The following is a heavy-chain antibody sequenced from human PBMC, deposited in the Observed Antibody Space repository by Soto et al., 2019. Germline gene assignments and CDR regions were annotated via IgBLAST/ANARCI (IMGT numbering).Heavy chain of an antibody. CDR2: ISGSGGST. J-gene: IGHJ2*01. CDR1: GFTFSSYA. V-gene: IGHV3-23*01. CDR3: AKAGTGSNWYFDL. D-gene: IGHD6-13*01. Sequence: GGSLRLSCAASGFTFSSYAMSWVRQAPGKGLEWVSAISGSGGSTYYADSVKGRFTISRDNSKNTLYLQMNSLSAEDTAVYYCAKAGTGSNWYFDLWGRGTLVTVSS.